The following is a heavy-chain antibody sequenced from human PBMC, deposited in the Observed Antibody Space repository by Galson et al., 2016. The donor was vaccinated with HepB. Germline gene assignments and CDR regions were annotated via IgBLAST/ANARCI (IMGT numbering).Heavy chain of an antibody. J-gene: IGHJ5*02. V-gene: IGHV4-61*02. D-gene: IGHD3-10*01. CDR1: GGFISSGSYY. CDR2: IYPSGST. Sequence: LSLTCTVSGGFISSGSYYWTWIRQPAGKGLEWIGRIYPSGSTNYNPSLKSRVTISADTSKNQFSLKLSSVTAADTAVYYCASRGWFGNWFNPWGQGTLVTVSS. CDR3: ASRGWFGNWFNP.